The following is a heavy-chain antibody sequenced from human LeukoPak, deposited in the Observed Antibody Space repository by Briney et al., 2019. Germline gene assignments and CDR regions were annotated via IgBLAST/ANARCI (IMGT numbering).Heavy chain of an antibody. CDR1: GDSMSSYY. CDR3: ARERISYSSGWSPTSSYYFDY. D-gene: IGHD6-13*01. V-gene: IGHV4-59*01. CDR2: IYYSGST. J-gene: IGHJ4*02. Sequence: SETLSLTCTVSGDSMSSYYWSWIRQPPGKGLEWIGYIYYSGSTNYNPSLKSRVTISVDTSKNQFSLRLSPVTAADTAVYYCARERISYSSGWSPTSSYYFDYWGQGTLVTVSS.